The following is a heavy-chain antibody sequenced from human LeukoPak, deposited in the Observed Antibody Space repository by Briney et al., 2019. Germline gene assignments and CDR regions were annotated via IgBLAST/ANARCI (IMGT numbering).Heavy chain of an antibody. V-gene: IGHV4-4*07. CDR2: IYTSGST. Sequence: SETLSLTCTVSGGSIRNYYWSWIRQPAGKGLEWIGRIYTSGSTDYNPSLKSRVTMSVDTSKNQFSLKLSSVTAADTAGYYCARESKSYDGSGYYHDYWGQGTLVTVSS. CDR1: GGSIRNYY. D-gene: IGHD3-22*01. J-gene: IGHJ4*02. CDR3: ARESKSYDGSGYYHDY.